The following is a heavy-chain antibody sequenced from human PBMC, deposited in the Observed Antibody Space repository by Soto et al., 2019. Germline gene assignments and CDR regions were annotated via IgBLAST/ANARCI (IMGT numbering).Heavy chain of an antibody. CDR2: VSSAGSTK. D-gene: IGHD5-18*01. CDR1: GFIFSNYG. CDR3: AKDLGYSYGGFFDY. Sequence: QVQLVESGGGVVQPERSLRLSCAASGFIFSNYGMHWVRQAPGKGLEWVAVVSSAGSTKYYEDSVKGRFTISRDNSKNTVFLQMNSLRAEDTAVYYCAKDLGYSYGGFFDYWGQGTLVTVSS. V-gene: IGHV3-30*18. J-gene: IGHJ4*02.